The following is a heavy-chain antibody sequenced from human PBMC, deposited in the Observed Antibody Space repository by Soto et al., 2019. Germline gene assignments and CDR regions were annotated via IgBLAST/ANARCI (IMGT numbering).Heavy chain of an antibody. CDR3: AKGGPLSDDYGDY. CDR1: AFTFADYA. V-gene: IGHV3-9*01. Sequence: GGSLRLSCAASAFTFADYAMHWVRQAPGKGLEWVSGISWNSGSIGYADSVKGRFTISRDNAKNSLYLQMNSLRAEDTALYYCAKGGPLSDDYGDYWGQGTLVTVSS. D-gene: IGHD3-10*01. J-gene: IGHJ4*02. CDR2: ISWNSGSI.